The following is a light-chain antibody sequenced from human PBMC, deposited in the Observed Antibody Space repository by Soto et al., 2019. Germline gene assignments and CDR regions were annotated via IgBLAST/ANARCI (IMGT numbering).Light chain of an antibody. CDR1: QSVSSTY. V-gene: IGKV3-20*01. Sequence: TQSPGTLSLSPGERATLSCRASQSVSSTYLAWYQQKPGQAPRPLIYGASSRATGIPDRFSGSGSGTDFTLTISRLEPEDFAVYYCQQYGSSPPITFGLGTRLEIK. J-gene: IGKJ5*01. CDR3: QQYGSSPPIT. CDR2: GAS.